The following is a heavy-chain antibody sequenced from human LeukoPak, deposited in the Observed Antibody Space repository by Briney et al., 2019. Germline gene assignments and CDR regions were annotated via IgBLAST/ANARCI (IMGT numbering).Heavy chain of an antibody. J-gene: IGHJ6*02. V-gene: IGHV3-33*01. CDR1: GFTFSSYG. Sequence: GGSLRLSCAASGFTFSSYGMHWVRQAPGKGLEWVAVIWYDGSNKYYADSVKGRFTISRDNSKNTLYLQMNSLRAEDTAVYYCARDPTTYCGGDCFYGMDVWGQGTTVTVSS. D-gene: IGHD2-21*01. CDR3: ARDPTTYCGGDCFYGMDV. CDR2: IWYDGSNK.